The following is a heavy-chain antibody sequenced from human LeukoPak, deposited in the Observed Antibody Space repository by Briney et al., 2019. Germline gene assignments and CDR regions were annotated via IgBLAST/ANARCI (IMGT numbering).Heavy chain of an antibody. D-gene: IGHD3-16*02. J-gene: IGHJ4*02. CDR1: GYTFTSYY. CDR3: ARVRNDYVWGSYRYTYYFDY. Sequence: ASVKVSCKASGYTFTSYYMHWVRQAPGQGLEWMGIINPSGGSTSYAQKLQGRVTMTTDTSTSTAYMELRSLRSDDTAVYYCARVRNDYVWGSYRYTYYFDYWGQGTLVTVSS. V-gene: IGHV1-46*01. CDR2: INPSGGST.